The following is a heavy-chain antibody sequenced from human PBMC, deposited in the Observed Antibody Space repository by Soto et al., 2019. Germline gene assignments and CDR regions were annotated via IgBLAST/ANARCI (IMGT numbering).Heavy chain of an antibody. Sequence: QVQLVESGGGVVQPGRSLRLSCAASGFTFSSYGMHWVRQAPGKGLEWVAVISYDGSKKYYADSVKGRFTISRDNSKNTLYLQMNSLRAEDTAVYYCANSRPAVAADFDYWGQGTLVTVSS. D-gene: IGHD6-19*01. CDR3: ANSRPAVAADFDY. CDR1: GFTFSSYG. V-gene: IGHV3-30*18. J-gene: IGHJ4*02. CDR2: ISYDGSKK.